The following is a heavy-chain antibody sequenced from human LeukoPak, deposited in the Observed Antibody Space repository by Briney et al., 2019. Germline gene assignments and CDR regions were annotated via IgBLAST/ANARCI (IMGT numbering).Heavy chain of an antibody. V-gene: IGHV3-30*03. D-gene: IGHD3-10*01. CDR2: ISYDGSNK. CDR1: GXTFSSYG. Sequence: GGSLRLSCAASGXTFSSYGMHWVRQAPGKGLEWVAVISYDGSNKYYADSVKGRFTISRDNSKNTLYLQMNSLRVEDTAVYFCARGYLEDYWSQGTLVTVSS. CDR3: ARGYLEDY. J-gene: IGHJ4*02.